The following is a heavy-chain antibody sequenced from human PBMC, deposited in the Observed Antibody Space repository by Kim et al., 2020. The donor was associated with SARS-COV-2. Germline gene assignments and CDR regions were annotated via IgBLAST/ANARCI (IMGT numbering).Heavy chain of an antibody. J-gene: IGHJ4*02. CDR3: ARDLGTGGVERELCDY. CDR2: INPSGGST. V-gene: IGHV1-46*01. Sequence: ASVKVSCKASGYTFTSYYMHWVRQAPGQGLEWMGIINPSGGSTSYAQKFQGRVTMTRDTSTSTVYMELSSLRSEDTAVYYCARDLGTGGVERELCDYWGQGTLVTVSS. CDR1: GYTFTSYY. D-gene: IGHD1-1*01.